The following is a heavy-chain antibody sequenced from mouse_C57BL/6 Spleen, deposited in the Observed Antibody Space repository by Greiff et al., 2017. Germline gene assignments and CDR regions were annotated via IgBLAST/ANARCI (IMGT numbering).Heavy chain of an antibody. CDR1: GFTFSDYY. CDR2: INYDGSST. D-gene: IGHD2-5*01. V-gene: IGHV5-16*01. CDR3: ARDRDSNYDY. Sequence: EVHLVESEGGLVQPGSSMKLSCTASGFTFSDYYMAWVRQVPEKGLEWVANINYDGSSTYYLDSLKSRFIISRDNAKNILYLQMSSLKSEDTATYYCARDRDSNYDYWGQGTLVTVSA. J-gene: IGHJ3*01.